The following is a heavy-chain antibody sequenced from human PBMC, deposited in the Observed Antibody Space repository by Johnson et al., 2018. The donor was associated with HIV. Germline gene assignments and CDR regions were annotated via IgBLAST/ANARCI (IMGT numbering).Heavy chain of an antibody. J-gene: IGHJ3*02. V-gene: IGHV3-23*04. CDR2: ISGSGGST. Sequence: VQLVESGGGLVQPGGSLRLSCAASGFTFSSYAMSWVRQAPGKGLEWVSAISGSGGSTYYADSVKGRFPIARDNSKNTLYLQMNGLRAVEPAVYYCARWSSSSSGAFDIRGQGTMVTVSS. CDR1: GFTFSSYA. D-gene: IGHD6-6*01. CDR3: ARWSSSSSGAFDI.